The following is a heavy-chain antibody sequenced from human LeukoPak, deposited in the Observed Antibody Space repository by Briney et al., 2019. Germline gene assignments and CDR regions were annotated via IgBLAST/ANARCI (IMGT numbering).Heavy chain of an antibody. V-gene: IGHV3-48*04. D-gene: IGHD5-12*01. CDR1: GFTFSSYS. CDR2: ISSSSSTI. J-gene: IGHJ6*04. CDR3: ARVRRVATFSSAMDV. Sequence: GGSLRLSCAASGFTFSSYSMNWVRQAPGKGLEWVSYISSSSSTIYYADSVKGRFTISRDNAKNSLYLQMNSLRAEDTAVYYCARVRRVATFSSAMDVWGKGTTVTVSP.